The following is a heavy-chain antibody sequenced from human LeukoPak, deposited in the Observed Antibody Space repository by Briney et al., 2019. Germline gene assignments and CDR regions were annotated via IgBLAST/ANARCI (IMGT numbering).Heavy chain of an antibody. CDR3: ARGGGYYDSSGYSFDY. CDR2: IIPIFGTA. J-gene: IGHJ4*02. CDR1: GGTFSSYA. V-gene: IGHV1-69*06. D-gene: IGHD3-22*01. Sequence: ASVKVSCKASGGTFSSYAISWVRQAPGQGLEWMGGIIPIFGTANYAQKFQGRVTITADKSTSTAYMELSSLRSEDTAVYYCARGGGYYDSSGYSFDYWGQGTLVTVSS.